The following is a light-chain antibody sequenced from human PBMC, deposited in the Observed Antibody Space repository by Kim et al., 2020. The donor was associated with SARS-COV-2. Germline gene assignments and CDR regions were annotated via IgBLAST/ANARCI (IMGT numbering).Light chain of an antibody. CDR1: SSDVGGYNY. V-gene: IGLV2-14*03. CDR3: SSYTSSSTQV. J-gene: IGLJ3*02. Sequence: GQSITISCTGTSSDVGGYNYVSWYQQHPGKAPKLMIYDVSNRPSGVSNRFSGSKSGNTASLTISGLQAEDEADYYCSSYTSSSTQVVGGGTQLTVL. CDR2: DVS.